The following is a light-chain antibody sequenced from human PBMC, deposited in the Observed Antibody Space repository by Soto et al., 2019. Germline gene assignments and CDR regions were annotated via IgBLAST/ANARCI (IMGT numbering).Light chain of an antibody. CDR2: DDS. CDR1: NIGSKS. J-gene: IGLJ1*01. Sequence: SYQLPHPPSLSVAPGQTARITCGGNNIGSKSVHWYQQTPGQAPLLPVYDDSNHPSGIPERFSGSNSGNTATLTISRVEAGDEADYYCQVWDSSSDQGVFGTGTKVTVL. V-gene: IGLV3-21*02. CDR3: QVWDSSSDQGV.